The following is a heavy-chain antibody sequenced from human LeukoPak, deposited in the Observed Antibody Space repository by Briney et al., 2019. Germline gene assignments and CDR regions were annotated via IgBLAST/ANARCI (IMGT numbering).Heavy chain of an antibody. CDR1: GFNFEDYT. CDR2: INWDGGST. CDR3: TKGSNTWPSLFDY. Sequence: PGGSLRLSCAASGFNFEDYTMHWVRQTPGKGLEWVSLINWDGGSTYYADSVKGRSAISRDNNKNSLYLQMTSLRTEDTALYYCTKGSNTWPSLFDYWGQGTLVTVSS. J-gene: IGHJ4*02. V-gene: IGHV3-43*01. D-gene: IGHD2-2*02.